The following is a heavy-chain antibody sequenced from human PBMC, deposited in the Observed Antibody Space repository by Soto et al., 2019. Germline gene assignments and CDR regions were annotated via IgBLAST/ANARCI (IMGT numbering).Heavy chain of an antibody. CDR3: AIGPYELPAAIPNWFDP. CDR2: INPSGGST. CDR1: GYTFTSYY. Sequence: ASVKVSCKASGYTFTSYYMHWVRQEHGQGLEWMGIINPSGGSTSYAQKFQGRVTMTRDTSTSTVYMELSSLRSEDTAVYYCAIGPYELPAAIPNWFDPWGQGTLVTVSS. V-gene: IGHV1-46*03. J-gene: IGHJ5*02. D-gene: IGHD2-2*01.